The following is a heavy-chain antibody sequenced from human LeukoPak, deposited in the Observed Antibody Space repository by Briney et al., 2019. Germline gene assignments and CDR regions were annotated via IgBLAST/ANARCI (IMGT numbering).Heavy chain of an antibody. Sequence: LGGSLRLSCAASGFTFSSYWMSWVRQAPGKGLECVANIKQDGSEKYYVDSVKGRFTISRDNAKNSLYLQMNSLRAEDTAVYYCARRNLYCSSTSCFFDYWGQGTLVTVSS. D-gene: IGHD2-2*01. CDR2: IKQDGSEK. J-gene: IGHJ4*02. V-gene: IGHV3-7*01. CDR1: GFTFSSYW. CDR3: ARRNLYCSSTSCFFDY.